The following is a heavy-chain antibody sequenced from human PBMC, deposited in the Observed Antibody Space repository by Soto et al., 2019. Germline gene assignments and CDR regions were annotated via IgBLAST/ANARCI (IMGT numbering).Heavy chain of an antibody. D-gene: IGHD6-6*01. Sequence: ASVKVSCKASGCTFTGYYMHWVRQAPGQGLEWMGWINPNSGGTNYAQKFQGRVTMTRDTSISTAYMELSRLRSDDTAVYYCASHYSSSSLGLDQNYYYYYGMDVWGQGTTVTVSS. CDR2: INPNSGGT. CDR3: ASHYSSSSLGLDQNYYYYYGMDV. CDR1: GCTFTGYY. V-gene: IGHV1-2*02. J-gene: IGHJ6*02.